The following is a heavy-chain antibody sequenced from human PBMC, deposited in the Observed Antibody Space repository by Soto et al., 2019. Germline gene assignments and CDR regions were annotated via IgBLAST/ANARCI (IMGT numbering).Heavy chain of an antibody. CDR1: GFTFSNAW. J-gene: IGHJ4*02. Sequence: GGSLRLSCAASGFTFSNAWMSWVRQAPGKGLEWVGRIKSKTDGGTTDYAAPVKGRFTISRDDSKNTLYLQMNSLKTEDTAVDYCTTDRTVVVVPAAMRVGGYSSSMYYFDYWGQGTLVTVSS. D-gene: IGHD2-2*01. CDR3: TTDRTVVVVPAAMRVGGYSSSMYYFDY. CDR2: IKSKTDGGTT. V-gene: IGHV3-15*01.